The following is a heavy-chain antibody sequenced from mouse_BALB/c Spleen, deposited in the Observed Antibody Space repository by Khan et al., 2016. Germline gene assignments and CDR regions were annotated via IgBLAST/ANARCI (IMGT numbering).Heavy chain of an antibody. J-gene: IGHJ3*01. CDR1: GFSLTGFS. CDR2: IWGAGST. Sequence: VQLQESGPGLVAPSQSLSITCTVSGFSLTGFSVNWVRQPPGKALEWLGMIWGAGSTDYNSALKSRLSFNRDDSKSQVFLKMNSLQTDDTAIYFCASYYDYDGGFAYWGQGTLVTVSA. V-gene: IGHV2-6-7*01. D-gene: IGHD2-4*01. CDR3: ASYYDYDGGFAY.